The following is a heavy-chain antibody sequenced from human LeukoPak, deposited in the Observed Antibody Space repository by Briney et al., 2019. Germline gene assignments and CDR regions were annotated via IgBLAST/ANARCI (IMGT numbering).Heavy chain of an antibody. CDR1: GFTFSTYA. CDR3: AKLSPVGYRDDPYPLAY. D-gene: IGHD4-17*01. CDR2: ISGSGDTA. Sequence: GGSLRLSCAASGFTFSTYAMSWVRQAPGKGLEWVSVISGSGDTAYYADSVKGRFAISRDNSKNTLSLQMNSLRVEDTAVYYCAKLSPVGYRDDPYPLAYWCPGTLVT. V-gene: IGHV3-23*01. J-gene: IGHJ4*02.